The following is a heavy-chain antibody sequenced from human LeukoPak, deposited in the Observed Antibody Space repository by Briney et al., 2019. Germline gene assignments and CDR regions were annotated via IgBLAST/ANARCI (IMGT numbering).Heavy chain of an antibody. D-gene: IGHD6-6*01. Sequence: GGSLRLSCAASGFTFSNAWMSWVRQAPGKGLEWVGRIKSKTDGGTTDYAAPVKGRFTISRDDSKNTLYLQMNSLKTEDTAVYYCTPHQQLVGWDDAFDIWGQGTMVTVSS. CDR2: IKSKTDGGTT. V-gene: IGHV3-15*01. CDR3: TPHQQLVGWDDAFDI. J-gene: IGHJ3*02. CDR1: GFTFSNAW.